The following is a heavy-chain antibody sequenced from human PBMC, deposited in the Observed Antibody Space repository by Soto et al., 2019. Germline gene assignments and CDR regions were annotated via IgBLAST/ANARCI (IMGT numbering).Heavy chain of an antibody. CDR3: AKDLGGRGSYKEAFDI. V-gene: IGHV3-30*18. CDR1: GFTFSSYG. Sequence: GGSLRLSCAASGFTFSSYGMHWVRQAPGKGLEWVAVISYDGSNKYYADSVKGRFTISRDNSKNTLYLQMSSLRAEDTAVYYCAKDLGGRGSYKEAFDIWGQGTMVTVSS. J-gene: IGHJ3*02. D-gene: IGHD1-26*01. CDR2: ISYDGSNK.